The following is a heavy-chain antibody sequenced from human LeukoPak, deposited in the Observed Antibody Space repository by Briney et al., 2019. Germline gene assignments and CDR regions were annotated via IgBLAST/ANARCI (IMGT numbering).Heavy chain of an antibody. Sequence: ASVKVSCKASGYTFTGYYMHWVRQAPGQGLEWMGRINPNNGGTNSAQKFQGRVTMTRNTSISTAYMELSSLRSEDTAVYYCARTHWNVDSLAFDIWGQGTMVTVSS. V-gene: IGHV1-2*06. CDR1: GYTFTGYY. J-gene: IGHJ3*02. CDR2: INPNNGGT. D-gene: IGHD1-1*01. CDR3: ARTHWNVDSLAFDI.